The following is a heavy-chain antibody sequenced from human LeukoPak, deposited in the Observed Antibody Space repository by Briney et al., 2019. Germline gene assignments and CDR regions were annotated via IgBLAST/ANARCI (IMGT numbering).Heavy chain of an antibody. CDR1: GYSLNNYN. J-gene: IGHJ4*02. V-gene: IGHV3-21*01. CDR3: ARDRDGYHHFDY. CDR2: ISATSNYI. Sequence: GGSLRLSCTVSGYSLNNYNMNWVRQAPGKGLEWVSSISATSNYIYYADSAKGRFTISRDNAANLVFLQMSSLRGEDTAVYYCARDRDGYHHFDYWGQGTLVTVSS. D-gene: IGHD5-24*01.